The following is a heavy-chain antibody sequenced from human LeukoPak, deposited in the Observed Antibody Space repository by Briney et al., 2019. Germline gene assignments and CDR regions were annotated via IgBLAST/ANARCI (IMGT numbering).Heavy chain of an antibody. CDR1: GFTFSSYS. CDR2: ISSSSSYI. CDR3: APPAVAGTIH. V-gene: IGHV3-21*01. J-gene: IGHJ4*02. Sequence: GGSLRLSCAASGFTFSSYSMNWVRQAPGKGLEWVSSISSSSSYIYYADSVKGRFTISRDIAKNSLYLQMNSLRAEDTAVYYCAPPAVAGTIHWGQGTLVTVSS. D-gene: IGHD6-19*01.